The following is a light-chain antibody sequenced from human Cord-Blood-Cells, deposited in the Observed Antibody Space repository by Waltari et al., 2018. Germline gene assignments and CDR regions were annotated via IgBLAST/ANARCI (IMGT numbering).Light chain of an antibody. J-gene: IGKJ1*01. V-gene: IGKV1-8*01. Sequence: AIRITQSPSSLSASTGDRVTITCRASQGISSYLAWYQQKPGKAPKLLIFAASPLRSGGPSRVGGSGSGTDFSLTISCLQSEDFATYYCQQYYSYPRTFGQGTKVEIK. CDR1: QGISSY. CDR3: QQYYSYPRT. CDR2: AAS.